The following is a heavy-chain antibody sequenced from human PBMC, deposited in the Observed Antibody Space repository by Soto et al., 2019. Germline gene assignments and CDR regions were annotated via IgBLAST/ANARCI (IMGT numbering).Heavy chain of an antibody. J-gene: IGHJ6*02. CDR1: GGSISSYY. CDR3: ARDREAGYNFYYGMDV. Sequence: TLSLTCTVSGGSISSYYWSWIRQPPGKGLEWIGYIHHSGSTNYNPSLKSRVTISVDTSNNQFSLKLSSVTAADTAIYYCARDREAGYNFYYGMDVWGQGTTVTVSS. CDR2: IHHSGST. D-gene: IGHD6-19*01. V-gene: IGHV4-59*01.